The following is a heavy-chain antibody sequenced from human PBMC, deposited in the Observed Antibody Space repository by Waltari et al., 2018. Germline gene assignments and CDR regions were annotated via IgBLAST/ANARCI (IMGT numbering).Heavy chain of an antibody. CDR2: INHSGST. V-gene: IGHV4-34*01. CDR3: ARGTLAYCGGDCYRQYNWFDP. J-gene: IGHJ5*02. D-gene: IGHD2-21*01. CDR1: GGSFSGYY. Sequence: QVQLQQWGAGLLKPSETLSLTCAVYGGSFSGYYWSWIRQPPGKGLEWIGEINHSGSTNYNPSLKSRVTISVETSKNQFSLKLSSVTAADTAVYYCARGTLAYCGGDCYRQYNWFDPWGQGTLVTVSS.